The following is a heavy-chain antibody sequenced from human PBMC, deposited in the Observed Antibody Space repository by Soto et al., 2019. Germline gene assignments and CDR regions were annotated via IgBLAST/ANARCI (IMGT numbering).Heavy chain of an antibody. CDR3: ARIVVRGGPNNWFDP. CDR2: INPSGGST. CDR1: GYTFTSYY. Sequence: ASVKVSCKASGYTFTSYYMHWVRQAPGQGLEWMGIINPSGGSTSYAQKFQGRVTMTRDTSTSTVYMELSSLRSEDTAVYYCARIVVRGGPNNWFDPWGQGTLVTVSS. J-gene: IGHJ5*02. D-gene: IGHD3-10*01. V-gene: IGHV1-46*01.